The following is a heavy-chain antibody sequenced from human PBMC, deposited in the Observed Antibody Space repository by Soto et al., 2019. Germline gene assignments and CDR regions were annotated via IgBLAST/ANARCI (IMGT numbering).Heavy chain of an antibody. CDR1: GYTFTSYG. J-gene: IGHJ4*02. CDR2: ISGYNGDT. V-gene: IGHV1-18*01. D-gene: IGHD1-26*01. Sequence: QVQLVQSGPEVKEPGASVKVSCKASGYTFTSYGITWVRQGPGQGLEWVGWISGYNGDTNYAQKVQGRISVTTDTSTSTAYLEVRSLRSDDTAVYYCAREVGAWFDFWGQRTLVTVSS. CDR3: AREVGAWFDF.